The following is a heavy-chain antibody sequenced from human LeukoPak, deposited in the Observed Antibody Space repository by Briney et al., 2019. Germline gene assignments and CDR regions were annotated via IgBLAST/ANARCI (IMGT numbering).Heavy chain of an antibody. D-gene: IGHD6-19*01. Sequence: GGSLRLSCAASGFTFSSYGMHWVRQAPGKGLEWVAVISYDGSNKYYADSVKGRFTISRDNAKNTLYLQMNSLRAEDTAVFYCAKHSSGWYNDADYWGQGTLVTVSS. J-gene: IGHJ4*02. CDR2: ISYDGSNK. V-gene: IGHV3-30*18. CDR3: AKHSSGWYNDADY. CDR1: GFTFSSYG.